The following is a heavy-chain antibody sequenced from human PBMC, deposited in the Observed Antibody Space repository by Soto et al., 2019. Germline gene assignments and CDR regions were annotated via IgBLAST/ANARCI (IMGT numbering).Heavy chain of an antibody. CDR3: AKRGDFGSGGLDH. CDR2: ITYDGSQA. D-gene: IGHD3-10*01. Sequence: PGGSLRLSCAASGFSFDIYDAHWVRQAPGEGLGWVAFITYDGSQAYYADSVKGRFIISRDNSKSTLFLQMSSLRREDTGVYYCAKRGDFGSGGLDHWGQGTLVTVSS. CDR1: GFSFDIYD. J-gene: IGHJ4*02. V-gene: IGHV3-30*18.